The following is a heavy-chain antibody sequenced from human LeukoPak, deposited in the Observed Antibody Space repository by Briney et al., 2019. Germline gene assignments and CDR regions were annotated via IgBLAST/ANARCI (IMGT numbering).Heavy chain of an antibody. J-gene: IGHJ6*03. CDR2: IYTSGST. D-gene: IGHD3-22*01. V-gene: IGHV4-61*02. Sequence: PSETLSLTCTVSGGSISSSSYYWGWIRQPAGKGLEWIGRIYTSGSTNYNPSLKSRVTMSVDTSKNQFSLKLSSVTAADTAVYYCAREWYYYDSSGYYYNHYYYYYMDVWGKGTTVTVSS. CDR3: AREWYYYDSSGYYYNHYYYYYMDV. CDR1: GGSISSSSYY.